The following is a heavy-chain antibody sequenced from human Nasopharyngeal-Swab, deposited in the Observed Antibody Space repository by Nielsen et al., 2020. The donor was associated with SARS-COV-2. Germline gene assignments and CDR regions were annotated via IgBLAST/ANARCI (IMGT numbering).Heavy chain of an antibody. CDR3: AKGEYSLRFFYYGMDV. J-gene: IGHJ6*02. V-gene: IGHV3-30*18. D-gene: IGHD6-6*01. CDR2: ISYDGSNK. Sequence: WIRQPPGKRLEWVAVISYDGSNKYYADSVKGRFTISRDNSKNTLYLQMNSLRAEDTAVYYCAKGEYSLRFFYYGMDVWGQGTTVTVSS.